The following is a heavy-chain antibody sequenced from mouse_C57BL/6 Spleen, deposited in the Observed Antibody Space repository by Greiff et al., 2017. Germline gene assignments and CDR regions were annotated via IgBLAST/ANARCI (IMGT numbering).Heavy chain of an antibody. V-gene: IGHV3-6*01. Sequence: ESGPGFVKPSQSLYLTCSVTGYSITSGYYWNWLRQFPGNKLEWMGYISYGGSNNYNPTLKNRISITRYTSKNQFLLKLNSVTTEDTATYYCARGSFAYWGQGTLVTVSA. CDR3: ARGSFAY. J-gene: IGHJ3*01. CDR1: GYSITSGYY. CDR2: ISYGGSN.